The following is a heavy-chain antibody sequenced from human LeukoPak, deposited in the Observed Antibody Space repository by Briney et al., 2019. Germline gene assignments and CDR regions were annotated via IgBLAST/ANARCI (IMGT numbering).Heavy chain of an antibody. CDR2: IRYDGSNK. CDR3: AKERDTAMVTIDY. Sequence: GGSLRLSCAASGFTFSSYGMHWVRQAPSKGLEWVAFIRYDGSNKYYADSVKGRFTISRDNSKNTLYLQMNSLRAEDTAVYYCAKERDTAMVTIDYWGQGTLVTVSS. J-gene: IGHJ4*02. V-gene: IGHV3-30*02. D-gene: IGHD5-18*01. CDR1: GFTFSSYG.